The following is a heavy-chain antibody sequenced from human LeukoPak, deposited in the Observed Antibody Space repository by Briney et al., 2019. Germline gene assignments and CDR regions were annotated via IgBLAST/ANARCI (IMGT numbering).Heavy chain of an antibody. CDR1: GGSISSGDYY. Sequence: KPSETLSLTCTVSGGSISSGDYYWSWIRRPPGKGLEWIGYIYYSGSTYYNPSLKSRVTISVDTSKNQFSLKLSSVTAADTAVYYCARTPSGWYAFDIWGQGTMVTVSS. V-gene: IGHV4-30-4*01. CDR2: IYYSGST. D-gene: IGHD6-19*01. CDR3: ARTPSGWYAFDI. J-gene: IGHJ3*02.